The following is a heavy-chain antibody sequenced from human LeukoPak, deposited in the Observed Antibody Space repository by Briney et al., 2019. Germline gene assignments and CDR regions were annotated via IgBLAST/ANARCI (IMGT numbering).Heavy chain of an antibody. CDR1: GFTVSSNY. Sequence: GGSLRLSCAASGFTVSSNYMSWVRQAPGKGLEWVSVIYSGGSTYYADSVKGRFTISRDNSKNTLYLQMNSLRAEDTAVYYCARGPQYYYYYMDVWDKGTTVTVSS. CDR3: ARGPQYYYYYMDV. V-gene: IGHV3-66*02. CDR2: IYSGGST. J-gene: IGHJ6*03.